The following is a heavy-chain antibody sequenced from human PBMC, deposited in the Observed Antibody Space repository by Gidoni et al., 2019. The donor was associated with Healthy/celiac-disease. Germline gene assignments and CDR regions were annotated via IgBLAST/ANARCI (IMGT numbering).Heavy chain of an antibody. CDR1: GGTFSSYA. D-gene: IGHD1-26*01. CDR2: IIHIFGTA. Sequence: QVQLVQSGAEVKKPGSPVKVSCKVSGGTFSSYAISWVRQAPGQGLEWMGGIIHIFGTANNAQKFQGRVTITADESTSTAYMELSSLRSEDTAVYYCARERARGGSYYGGGYYFDYWGQGTLVTVSS. J-gene: IGHJ4*02. CDR3: ARERARGGSYYGGGYYFDY. V-gene: IGHV1-69*01.